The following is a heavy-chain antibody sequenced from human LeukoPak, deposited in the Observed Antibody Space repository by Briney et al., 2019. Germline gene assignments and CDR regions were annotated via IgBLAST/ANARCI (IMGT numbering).Heavy chain of an antibody. CDR2: INSEGSST. J-gene: IGHJ4*02. CDR3: ARDYYSRFDY. Sequence: GGSLRLSCAASGFALSRYGMNWVRQAPGKGLVWVSRINSEGSSTTYADSVKGRFTISRDNAKNTLILQMNSLRAEDTAVYYCARDYYSRFDYWGQGTLVTVSS. CDR1: GFALSRYG. V-gene: IGHV3-74*01. D-gene: IGHD3-22*01.